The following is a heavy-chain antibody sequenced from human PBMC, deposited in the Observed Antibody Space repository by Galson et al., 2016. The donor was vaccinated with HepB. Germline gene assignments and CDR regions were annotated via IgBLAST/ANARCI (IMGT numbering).Heavy chain of an antibody. Sequence: SLRLSCAASGFTFSNYDMSWVRQAPGRGLEWVSGISGSGASTTYADSVKGRFTISRDDSKNTLYLQMNSLRAEDTAVYYCARDRNSGSFYAYLLHSGQGTLVTVSS. V-gene: IGHV3-23*01. CDR2: ISGSGAST. D-gene: IGHD1-26*01. CDR3: ARDRNSGSFYAYLLH. J-gene: IGHJ1*01. CDR1: GFTFSNYD.